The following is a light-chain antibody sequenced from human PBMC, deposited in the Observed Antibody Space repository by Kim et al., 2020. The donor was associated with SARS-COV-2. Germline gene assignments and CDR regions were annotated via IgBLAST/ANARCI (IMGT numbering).Light chain of an antibody. CDR3: QQYNDWPLT. J-gene: IGKJ4*01. Sequence: VSPGERATLSCRARQSVSSNLAWYQQKPGQAPRVLMYGASTRATGIPARFSGSGSGTEFTLTISSLQSEDSAIYHCQQYNDWPLTFGGGTKVDIK. CDR2: GAS. CDR1: QSVSSN. V-gene: IGKV3-15*01.